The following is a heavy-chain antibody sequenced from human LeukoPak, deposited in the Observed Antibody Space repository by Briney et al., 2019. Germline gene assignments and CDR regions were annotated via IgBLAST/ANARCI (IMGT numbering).Heavy chain of an antibody. Sequence: SETLSLTCTVSGVSISSTIYYWGWIRQPPGQGLEWTGSIYYSVSTYYNPSLKSPVSMSVDTSQNQLSLKLSSVTAADTAVYFCAREGYGGNYGFDYWGQGILVTVSS. D-gene: IGHD4-23*01. J-gene: IGHJ4*02. V-gene: IGHV4-39*02. CDR3: AREGYGGNYGFDY. CDR1: GVSISSTIYY. CDR2: IYYSVST.